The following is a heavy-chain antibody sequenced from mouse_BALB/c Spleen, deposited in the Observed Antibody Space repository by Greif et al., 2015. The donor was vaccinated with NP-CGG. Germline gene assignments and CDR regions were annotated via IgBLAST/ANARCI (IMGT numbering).Heavy chain of an antibody. J-gene: IGHJ2*01. CDR3: ARSRNYVYFDY. V-gene: IGHV5-17*02. D-gene: IGHD2-1*01. Sequence: VMLVESGGGLVQPGGPRKLSCAASGFTFSSFGMHWVRQAPEKGLEWVAYISIGSSTIYYADTVKGRFTITRDNPKNXLFLQMTSLRSEDTAMYYCARSRNYVYFDYCGQGTALTVSS. CDR2: ISIGSSTI. CDR1: GFTFSSFG.